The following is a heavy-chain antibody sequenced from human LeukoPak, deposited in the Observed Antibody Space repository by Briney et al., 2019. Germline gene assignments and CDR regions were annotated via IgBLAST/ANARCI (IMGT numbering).Heavy chain of an antibody. CDR1: GYTFTGYY. CDR3: ARRYCSTTSCYMADY. J-gene: IGHJ4*02. Sequence: ASVKVSCKASGYTFTGYYMHWVRQAPGHGLEWMGWINADSGGTNYAQKFQGRVTMTRDTSISTAYMELSRLRSDDTAVYYCARRYCSTTSCYMADYWGQGTLVTVSS. CDR2: INADSGGT. V-gene: IGHV1-2*02. D-gene: IGHD2-2*02.